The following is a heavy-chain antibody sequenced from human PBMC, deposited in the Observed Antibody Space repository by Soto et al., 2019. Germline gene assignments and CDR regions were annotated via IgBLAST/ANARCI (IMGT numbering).Heavy chain of an antibody. Sequence: ASVKVSCKASGYTFTSYDINWVRQAPGQGPEWMGWMNPNSGSTGYAQKFQGRVTMTRNTSMSTAYMELSSLRSEDTAVYYCARDGYSSGWHAGGGYYGMDVWGQGTTVTVSS. V-gene: IGHV1-8*01. CDR3: ARDGYSSGWHAGGGYYGMDV. CDR2: MNPNSGST. D-gene: IGHD6-19*01. J-gene: IGHJ6*02. CDR1: GYTFTSYD.